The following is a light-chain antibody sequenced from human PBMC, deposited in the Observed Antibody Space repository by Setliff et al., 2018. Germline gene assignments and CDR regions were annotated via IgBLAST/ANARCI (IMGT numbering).Light chain of an antibody. Sequence: QSALTQPPSASGTPGQRVTISCSGSSSNIGSNTVNWYQQLPGTAPKLLIYRNNQRPSGAPDRFSGSKSGTSASLAISGLQSEDEADYYCAAWDDSLNGLYVFGTGTKVTVL. CDR1: SSNIGSNT. V-gene: IGLV1-44*01. CDR3: AAWDDSLNGLYV. J-gene: IGLJ1*01. CDR2: RNN.